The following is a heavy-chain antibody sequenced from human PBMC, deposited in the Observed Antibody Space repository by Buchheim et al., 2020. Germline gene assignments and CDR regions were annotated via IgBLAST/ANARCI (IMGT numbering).Heavy chain of an antibody. J-gene: IGHJ4*02. Sequence: EVQLVESGGGLVQPGGSLRLSCAASGFTFSSYWMSWVRQAPGKGLEWVANIKQDGSEKYYVDSVKGRFTISRDNAKNSLYLQMNSLRAEDTAVYYCARAAPNTIFGVVIIPVFFDYWGQGTL. CDR3: ARAAPNTIFGVVIIPVFFDY. CDR1: GFTFSSYW. D-gene: IGHD3-3*01. CDR2: IKQDGSEK. V-gene: IGHV3-7*01.